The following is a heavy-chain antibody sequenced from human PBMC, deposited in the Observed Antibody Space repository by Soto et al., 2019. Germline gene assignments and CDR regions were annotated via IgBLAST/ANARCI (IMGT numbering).Heavy chain of an antibody. CDR3: AKAQGGSYFDY. CDR2: ISSSGGST. V-gene: IGHV3-23*01. Sequence: PGGSLRLSCAVSGFTFDKFGMSWVRQAPGKGLEWVSGISSSGGSTYYADSVKGRFTISRDNSKNMLYLQMSNLRAEDTAVYYCAKAQGGSYFDYWGQGTLVTVSS. J-gene: IGHJ4*02. CDR1: GFTFDKFG. D-gene: IGHD2-15*01.